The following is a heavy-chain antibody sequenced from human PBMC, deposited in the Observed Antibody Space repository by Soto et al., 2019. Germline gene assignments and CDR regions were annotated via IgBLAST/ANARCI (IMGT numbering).Heavy chain of an antibody. D-gene: IGHD6-19*01. V-gene: IGHV1-18*01. CDR2: ISAYNGNT. CDR3: ARDKVIAVADDWYFDL. J-gene: IGHJ2*01. Sequence: QAQLVQSEAEMKKPGASVKVSCKASGYTFTSYGISWVRQAPGQGLEWMGWISAYNGNTNYAQKLQGRVTMTTDTSTSTAYMELRSLRSDDTAVYYCARDKVIAVADDWYFDLWGRGTLVTVSS. CDR1: GYTFTSYG.